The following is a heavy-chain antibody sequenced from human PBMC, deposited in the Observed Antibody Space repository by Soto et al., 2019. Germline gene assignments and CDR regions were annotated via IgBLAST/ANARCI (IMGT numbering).Heavy chain of an antibody. CDR2: ISSSSSYI. J-gene: IGHJ4*02. CDR3: ARVDYGSGSYLDY. D-gene: IGHD3-10*01. CDR1: GFTFSSYS. Sequence: AGGSLRLSCAASGFTFSSYSMNWVRQAPGKGLEWVSSISSSSSYIYYADSVKGRFTISRDNAKNSLYLQMNSLRAEDTAVYYCARVDYGSGSYLDYWGQGTLVTVSS. V-gene: IGHV3-21*01.